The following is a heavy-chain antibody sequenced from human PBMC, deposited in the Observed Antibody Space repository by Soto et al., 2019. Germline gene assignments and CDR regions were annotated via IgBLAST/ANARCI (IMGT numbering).Heavy chain of an antibody. CDR3: ARHRTRAREGFDF. J-gene: IGHJ4*02. CDR2: IYYSGST. D-gene: IGHD4-17*01. Sequence: SETLSLTCTVSGGSITNYYWSWIRQPPGKRLEWIGYIYYSGSTTYNPSLKSRVTISVDTSRNQISLKVSSVTAADTAVYYCARHRTRAREGFDFWGQGTLVTVSS. V-gene: IGHV4-59*08. CDR1: GGSITNYY.